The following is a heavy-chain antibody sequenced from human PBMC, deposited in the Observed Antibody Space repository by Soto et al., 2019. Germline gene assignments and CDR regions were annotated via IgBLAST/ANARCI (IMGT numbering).Heavy chain of an antibody. CDR2: INHSGST. CDR3: ARGRWDAYDFWSGYIYFDY. D-gene: IGHD3-3*01. J-gene: IGHJ4*02. Sequence: SEALSLTCAVYGGSFSGYYWSWIRQPPGKGLEWIGEINHSGSTNYNPSLKSRVTISVDTSKNQFSLKLSSVTAADTAVYYCARGRWDAYDFWSGYIYFDYWGQGTLVTVSS. V-gene: IGHV4-34*01. CDR1: GGSFSGYY.